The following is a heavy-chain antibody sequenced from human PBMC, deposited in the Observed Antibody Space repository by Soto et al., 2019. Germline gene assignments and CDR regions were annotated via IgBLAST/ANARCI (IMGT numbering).Heavy chain of an antibody. CDR3: ARAIEYSSSSSGVSYYYYYYGMDV. J-gene: IGHJ6*02. V-gene: IGHV3-30-3*01. CDR1: GFTFSSYA. D-gene: IGHD6-6*01. Sequence: QVQLVESGGGVVQPGRSLRLSCAASGFTFSSYAMHWVRQAPGKGLEWVAVISYDGSNKYYADSVKGRFTISRDNSKNTLYLQMNSLRAEDTAVYYCARAIEYSSSSSGVSYYYYYYGMDVWGQGTTVTVSS. CDR2: ISYDGSNK.